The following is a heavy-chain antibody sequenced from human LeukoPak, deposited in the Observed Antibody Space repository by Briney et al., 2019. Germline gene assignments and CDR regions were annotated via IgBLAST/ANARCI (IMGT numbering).Heavy chain of an antibody. V-gene: IGHV3-23*01. J-gene: IGHJ4*02. D-gene: IGHD5-18*01. CDR2: ISGSGDST. CDR3: AKEQYSQIFGY. CDR1: GFTFSSYA. Sequence: GGSLRLSCAASGFTFSSYAMSWVRQAPGKGLEWISAISGSGDSTYYTDSVKGRFTISRDNSTKTLYLQMISLRAEDTAVYYCAKEQYSQIFGYWGQGTLVTVSS.